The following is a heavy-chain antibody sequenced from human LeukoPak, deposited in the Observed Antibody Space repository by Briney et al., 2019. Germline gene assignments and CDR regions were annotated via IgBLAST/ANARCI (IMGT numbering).Heavy chain of an antibody. CDR1: GYTFTSYG. D-gene: IGHD5-18*01. V-gene: IGHV1-18*01. CDR2: ISAYNGNT. J-gene: IGHJ4*02. CDR3: ARSPAAMVLFDY. Sequence: ASVKVSCKASGYTFTSYGISWVRRAPGQGLEWMGWISAYNGNTNYAQKLQGRVTMTTDTSTSTAYMELRSLRSDDTAVYYCARSPAAMVLFDYWGQGTLVTVSS.